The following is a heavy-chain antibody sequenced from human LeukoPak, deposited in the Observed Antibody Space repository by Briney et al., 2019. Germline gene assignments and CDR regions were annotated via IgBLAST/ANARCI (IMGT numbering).Heavy chain of an antibody. CDR3: AKIRGGSWNAFDI. J-gene: IGHJ3*02. D-gene: IGHD2-15*01. CDR1: GFTFSSYA. CDR2: ISGSCGST. Sequence: GGSLRLSCAASGFTFSSYAMSWVRQAPGKGLDWVSAISGSCGSTYYADSVKGRFTISRDNSKNTLYLQMNSLRAEDTAVYYCAKIRGGSWNAFDIWGQGTMVTVSS. V-gene: IGHV3-23*01.